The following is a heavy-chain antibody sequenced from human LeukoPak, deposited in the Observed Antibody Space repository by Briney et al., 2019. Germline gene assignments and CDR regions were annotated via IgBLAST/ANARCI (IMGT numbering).Heavy chain of an antibody. V-gene: IGHV3-7*01. CDR3: ARTVRWSDYFDY. CDR2: IGQDGSEK. CDR1: GFTFSSYW. J-gene: IGHJ4*02. Sequence: GGSLRLSCAASGFTFSSYWMSWVRQAPGKGLEWVATIGQDGSEKFYVDSVKGRFTISRDNAKNSLFLQIYSLRAEDTSVYYCARTVRWSDYFDYWGQGALVTASS. D-gene: IGHD6-13*01.